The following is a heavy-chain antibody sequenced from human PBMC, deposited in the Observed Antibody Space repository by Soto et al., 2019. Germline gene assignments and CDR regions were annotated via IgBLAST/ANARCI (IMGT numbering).Heavy chain of an antibody. CDR2: ISIGSSTI. CDR1: GFTFSSNG. D-gene: IGHD3-16*01. V-gene: IGHV3-48*02. J-gene: IGHJ4*02. Sequence: EVQLVESGGGLVQPGGSLRLSCEASGFTFSSNGMNWVRQAPGKGLEWVSFISIGSSTINYADSVRGRFTISRDNAKNSLYLQKNSRRDEDTAVYYCARDGGVYDSYIRTHIPHLDSWGQGTLVTVSS. CDR3: ARDGGVYDSYIRTHIPHLDS.